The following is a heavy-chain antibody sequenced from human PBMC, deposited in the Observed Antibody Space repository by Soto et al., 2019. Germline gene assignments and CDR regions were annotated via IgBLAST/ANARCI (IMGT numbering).Heavy chain of an antibody. D-gene: IGHD3-9*01. Sequence: PSETLSLTCTVSGGSISSSSSYWGWIRQPPGKGLEWIGSIYYSGSTYYNPSLKSRVTISVDTSKNQFSLKLSSVTAADTAVYYCARDHPYYDILTGRPQIDDAFDIWGQGTTVTVSS. CDR2: IYYSGST. CDR1: GGSISSSSSY. CDR3: ARDHPYYDILTGRPQIDDAFDI. V-gene: IGHV4-39*02. J-gene: IGHJ3*02.